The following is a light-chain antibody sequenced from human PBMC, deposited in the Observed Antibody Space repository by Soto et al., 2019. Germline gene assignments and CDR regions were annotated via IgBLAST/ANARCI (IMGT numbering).Light chain of an antibody. CDR3: SSYTSTSTLV. Sequence: QSALTQPASVSGSPGQSITISCTVTSSDVGAYNYVSWFQQHPGKAPKLMIYEVSNRPSGISSRFSGSKSGNTASLTISGLQAEDDADYYCSSYTSTSTLVFGGGTKLTVL. CDR2: EVS. J-gene: IGLJ2*01. V-gene: IGLV2-14*01. CDR1: SSDVGAYNY.